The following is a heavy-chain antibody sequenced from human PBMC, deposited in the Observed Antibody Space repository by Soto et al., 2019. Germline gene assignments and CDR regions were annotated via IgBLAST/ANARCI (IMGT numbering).Heavy chain of an antibody. CDR3: ARDTYYYDSSGYRRYDAFDI. Sequence: SETLSLTCTVSGGSISSYYWSWIRQPAGKGLEWIGRIYTSGSTNYNPSLKSRVTMLVDTSKNQFSLKLSSVTAADTAVYYCARDTYYYDSSGYRRYDAFDIWGQGTMVTVSS. D-gene: IGHD3-22*01. J-gene: IGHJ3*02. CDR2: IYTSGST. V-gene: IGHV4-4*07. CDR1: GGSISSYY.